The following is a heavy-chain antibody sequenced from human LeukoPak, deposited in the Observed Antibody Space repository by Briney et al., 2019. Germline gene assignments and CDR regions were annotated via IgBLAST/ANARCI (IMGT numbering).Heavy chain of an antibody. Sequence: SETLSLTCTVSGGSISSSSYYWGWIRQPPGKGLEWIGSIYYSGMTYYNPSLRSRVTISVDTSKNQFSVKLSSVTAADTAVYYCARRSNRDNWFDPWGQGTLVTVSS. CDR2: IYYSGMT. CDR3: ARRSNRDNWFDP. J-gene: IGHJ5*02. D-gene: IGHD1-14*01. CDR1: GGSISSSSYY. V-gene: IGHV4-39*01.